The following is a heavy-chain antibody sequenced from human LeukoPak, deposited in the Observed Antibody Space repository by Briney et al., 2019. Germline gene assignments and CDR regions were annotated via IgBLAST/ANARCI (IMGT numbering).Heavy chain of an antibody. Sequence: GGSLRLSCAASGFTFSSHWMTWVRQAPGKGLEWVANIKYDGSDKYYVDSVKGRFTISRDNAKNTLYLQMNSLRAEDTAVYYCARVAVGIAAAGIYYYYYYMDVWGKGTTVTVSS. V-gene: IGHV3-7*01. CDR2: IKYDGSDK. J-gene: IGHJ6*03. CDR3: ARVAVGIAAAGIYYYYYYMDV. D-gene: IGHD6-13*01. CDR1: GFTFSSHW.